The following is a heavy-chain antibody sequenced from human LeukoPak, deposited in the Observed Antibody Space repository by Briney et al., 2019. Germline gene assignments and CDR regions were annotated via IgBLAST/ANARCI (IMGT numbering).Heavy chain of an antibody. CDR3: ASIRSPHYFDY. CDR1: GFTFSSYS. J-gene: IGHJ4*02. V-gene: IGHV3-7*01. Sequence: GGSLRLSCAASGFTFSSYSMNWVRQAPGKGLEWVANIKQDGSEKYYVDSVKGRFTISRDNAKNSLYLQMNSLRAEGTAVYYCASIRSPHYFDYWGQGTLVTVSS. CDR2: IKQDGSEK.